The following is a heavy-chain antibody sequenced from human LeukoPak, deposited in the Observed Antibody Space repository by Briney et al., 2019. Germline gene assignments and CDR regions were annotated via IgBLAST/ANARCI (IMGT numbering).Heavy chain of an antibody. V-gene: IGHV3-30*02. CDR3: ARDKGVGATLVDY. CDR2: IRYDGSNK. Sequence: GGSLRLSCAASGFTFSSYWMHWVRQAPGKGLEWVAFIRYDGSNKYYADSVKGRFTISRDNSKNTLYLQMNSLRAEDTAVYYCARDKGVGATLVDYWGQGTLVTVSS. J-gene: IGHJ4*02. CDR1: GFTFSSYW. D-gene: IGHD1-26*01.